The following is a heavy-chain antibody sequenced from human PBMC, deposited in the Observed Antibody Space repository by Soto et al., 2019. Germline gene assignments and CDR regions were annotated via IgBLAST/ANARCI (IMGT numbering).Heavy chain of an antibody. CDR3: AKGEVRGTNPSLFDY. V-gene: IGHV3-30*18. J-gene: IGHJ4*02. D-gene: IGHD3-10*01. Sequence: QVQLVESGGGVVQPGRSLRLSCAGSGFTFRWFGMNWVRQAPGKGLEWVARISNDGSNQYYVDSVKGRFTISRDNSKKTPSLEMGRLRADAAGEDYRAKGEVRGTNPSLFDYWGLGTLVTVSS. CDR1: GFTFRWFG. CDR2: ISNDGSNQ.